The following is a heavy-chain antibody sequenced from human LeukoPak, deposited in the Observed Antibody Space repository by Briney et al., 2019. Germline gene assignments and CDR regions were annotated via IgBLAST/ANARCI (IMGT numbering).Heavy chain of an antibody. Sequence: PGGSLRLSCAASGFTFSSYSMNWVRQAPGKGLEWVSSISGSSSYIYYADSVKGRFTISRDNAKNSLYLQMNSLRAEDTAVYYCAKNPATKLLGSPPGYWGQGTLVTVSS. V-gene: IGHV3-21*04. CDR3: AKNPATKLLGSPPGY. J-gene: IGHJ4*02. CDR2: ISGSSSYI. D-gene: IGHD1-26*01. CDR1: GFTFSSYS.